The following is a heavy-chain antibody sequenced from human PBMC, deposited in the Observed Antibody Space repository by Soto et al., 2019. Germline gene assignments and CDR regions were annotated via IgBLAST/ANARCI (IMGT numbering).Heavy chain of an antibody. D-gene: IGHD6-19*01. CDR1: GFTFSNYA. CDR3: AKGSIAVATFFDY. CDR2: ISGSGAST. Sequence: QPGGSLRLSCAASGFTFSNYAMNWVRQAPGKGLEWVSAISGSGASTYYADSVKGRFTISRDNSKNTLYLQMNSLRAEDTAVYYCAKGSIAVATFFDYWGQGTLVTVSS. J-gene: IGHJ4*02. V-gene: IGHV3-23*01.